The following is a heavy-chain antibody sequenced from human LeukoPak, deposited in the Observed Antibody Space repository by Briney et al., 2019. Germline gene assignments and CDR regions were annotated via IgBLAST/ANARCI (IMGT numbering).Heavy chain of an antibody. D-gene: IGHD5-18*01. CDR3: ARDKGYSYGHPFDY. Sequence: PGGSLRLSCAASGFTFSSYTMHWVRQAPGKGLEWVALILSDGSNKYYANSVKGRFTISRDNSKNTLYLQMNNLRADDTAVYSCARDKGYSYGHPFDYWGQGTLVTVSS. J-gene: IGHJ4*02. V-gene: IGHV3-30*04. CDR2: ILSDGSNK. CDR1: GFTFSSYT.